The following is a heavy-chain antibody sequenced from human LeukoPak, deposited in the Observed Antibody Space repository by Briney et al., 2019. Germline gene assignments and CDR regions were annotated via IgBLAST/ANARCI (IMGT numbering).Heavy chain of an antibody. D-gene: IGHD3-3*01. CDR3: AKKVVAYDFWSGYSVLGWFDP. Sequence: GGSLRLSCAASGFTFSSYAMSWVRQAPGKGLEWVSAISGSGGSTYYADSVKGRFTISRDNSKNTLYLQMNSLRAEDTAVYYCAKKVVAYDFWSGYSVLGWFDPWGQGTLVTVSS. CDR2: ISGSGGST. V-gene: IGHV3-23*01. CDR1: GFTFSSYA. J-gene: IGHJ5*02.